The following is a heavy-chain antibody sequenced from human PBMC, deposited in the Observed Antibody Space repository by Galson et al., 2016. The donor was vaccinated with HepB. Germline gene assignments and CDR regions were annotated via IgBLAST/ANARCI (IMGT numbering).Heavy chain of an antibody. J-gene: IGHJ3*01. CDR2: IHYSGGV. Sequence: TLSLTCAVSGYSISDDNWWGWIRQPPGKGLEWIGYIHYSGGVFYNPSLKSRVTLSVDTSKNQFSLKLSSVTAVATAVYYCARTCGSDCYSAFDVWGQGTVVTVSS. CDR1: GYSISDDNW. V-gene: IGHV4-28*02. CDR3: ARTCGSDCYSAFDV. D-gene: IGHD2-21*02.